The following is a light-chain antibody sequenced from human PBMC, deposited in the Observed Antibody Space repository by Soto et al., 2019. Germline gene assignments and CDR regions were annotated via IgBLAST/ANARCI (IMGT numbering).Light chain of an antibody. J-gene: IGKJ3*01. Sequence: DIMMTQSPATLSVSPGERATLSCRASQSVSRMLAWYQQKPGQAPRLLISGASIRATGVPARFSGSGSGTEFALTITSLQSEDCAVYYCQQYVQWPGTFGPGTKVDF. CDR1: QSVSRM. V-gene: IGKV3-15*01. CDR2: GAS. CDR3: QQYVQWPGT.